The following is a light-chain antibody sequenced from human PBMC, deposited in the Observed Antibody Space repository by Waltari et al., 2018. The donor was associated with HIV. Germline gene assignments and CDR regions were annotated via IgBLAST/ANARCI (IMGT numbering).Light chain of an antibody. J-gene: IGLJ3*02. CDR2: DDS. CDR3: QVWETSSDLRLWV. Sequence: SYVLTQSPWLSVAPGPTPRITCRANATVRRSVHRYQQKPGQAPVLLVYDDSDRPSGIPERFSGSNSGNAATLTISRVEVGDEADYFCQVWETSSDLRLWVFGGGSRLTVL. CDR1: ATVRRS. V-gene: IGLV3-21*02.